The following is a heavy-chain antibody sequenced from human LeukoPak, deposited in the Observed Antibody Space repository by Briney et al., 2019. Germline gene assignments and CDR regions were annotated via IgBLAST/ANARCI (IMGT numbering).Heavy chain of an antibody. CDR1: GFTFSSYA. Sequence: GSLRLSCAASGFTFSSYAMSWIRQPPGKGLECIGYIYYSGSTNYNPSLRSRVTISVDRSKNQFSLRLSSVTAADTAVYYCATYVSSGKFDYWGQGTLVTVSS. J-gene: IGHJ4*02. D-gene: IGHD3-22*01. V-gene: IGHV4-59*01. CDR3: ATYVSSGKFDY. CDR2: IYYSGST.